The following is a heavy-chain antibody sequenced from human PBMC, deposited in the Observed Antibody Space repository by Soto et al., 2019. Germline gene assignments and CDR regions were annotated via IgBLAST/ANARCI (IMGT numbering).Heavy chain of an antibody. CDR1: GSTLSNYW. V-gene: IGHV3-7*03. Sequence: GGSLRLSCVASGSTLSNYWMTWVRQAPGKGLEWVANINKDGSQKNYVDSVKGRFTIARDNGQNSLSLQINSLRVEDTAVYYCVRELGLAYWGQGALVTVSS. CDR2: INKDGSQK. J-gene: IGHJ4*02. D-gene: IGHD7-27*01. CDR3: VRELGLAY.